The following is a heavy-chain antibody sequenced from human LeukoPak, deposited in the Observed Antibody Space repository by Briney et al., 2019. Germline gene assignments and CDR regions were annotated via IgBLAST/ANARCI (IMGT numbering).Heavy chain of an antibody. Sequence: PGGSLRLSCAASGFTFSSYDMHWVRQVTGKGLEWVSVISKSGDTYYADSVKGRFTVSGENAKKSVYLQMNSLRAGDMGEYYCTRGIEGGLDPWGQGTLVTVSS. V-gene: IGHV3-13*01. CDR2: ISKSGDT. CDR1: GFTFSSYD. CDR3: TRGIEGGLDP. J-gene: IGHJ5*02. D-gene: IGHD2/OR15-2a*01.